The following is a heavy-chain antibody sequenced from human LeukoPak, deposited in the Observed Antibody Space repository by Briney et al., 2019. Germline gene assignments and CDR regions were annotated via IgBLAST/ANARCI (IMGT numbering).Heavy chain of an antibody. CDR2: ISGSGGST. V-gene: IGHV3-23*01. J-gene: IGHJ6*02. CDR3: ARDRLAKAGIAVAGHYGMDV. D-gene: IGHD6-19*01. Sequence: GGSLRLSCAASGFTFSSYAMSWVRQAPGKGLEWVSAISGSGGSTYYADSVKGRFTISRDNSKNTLYLQMNSLRAEDTAVYYCARDRLAKAGIAVAGHYGMDVWGQGTTVTVSS. CDR1: GFTFSSYA.